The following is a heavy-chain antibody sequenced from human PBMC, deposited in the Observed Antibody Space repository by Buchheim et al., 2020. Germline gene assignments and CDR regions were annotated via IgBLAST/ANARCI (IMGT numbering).Heavy chain of an antibody. CDR1: GFTFSSYW. J-gene: IGHJ4*02. CDR3: TTIPNGDSGSYYSVFDH. CDR2: INNDGSTT. Sequence: EVQLMESGGGLVQPGRSLRLSCAASGFTFSSYWMHWVRQAPGKGLVWVSRINNDGSTTNYADSVKGRFTISRDTAKNTLDLQMNSLRADDTAVYYCTTIPNGDSGSYYSVFDHWGPGTL. V-gene: IGHV3-74*01. D-gene: IGHD3-10*01.